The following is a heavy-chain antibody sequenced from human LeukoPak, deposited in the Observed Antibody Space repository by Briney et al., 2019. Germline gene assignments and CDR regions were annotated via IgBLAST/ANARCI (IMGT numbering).Heavy chain of an antibody. D-gene: IGHD4-17*01. J-gene: IGHJ4*02. CDR1: EFDFSSHA. CDR2: ISISGSKT. Sequence: GGSLRLSCAASEFDFSSHAMTWVRQAPGEGLEWVSAISISGSKTYYADSVKGRFTISRDNSKNTLYLQMNSLRAEDTAVYYCANEIRPNDYWGQGTQVTVSS. V-gene: IGHV3-23*01. CDR3: ANEIRPNDY.